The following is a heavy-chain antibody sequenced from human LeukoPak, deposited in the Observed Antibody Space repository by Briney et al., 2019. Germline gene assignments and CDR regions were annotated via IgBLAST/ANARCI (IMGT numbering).Heavy chain of an antibody. D-gene: IGHD3-10*01. CDR2: ISSSSSYI. CDR3: VSYGSGNKPNDY. CDR1: GFTFSSYS. Sequence: GGSLRLSCAASGFTFSSYSMNWVRQAPGKGLEWVSSISSSSSYIYYADSVKGRFTISRDNAKNSLYLQMNSLRAEDTAVYYCVSYGSGNKPNDYWGQGTLVTVSS. J-gene: IGHJ4*02. V-gene: IGHV3-21*01.